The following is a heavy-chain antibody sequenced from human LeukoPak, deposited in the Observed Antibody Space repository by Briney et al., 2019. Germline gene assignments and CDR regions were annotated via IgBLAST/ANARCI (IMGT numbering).Heavy chain of an antibody. CDR3: ARDRDTAMNNWFDP. CDR2: INPKSGGT. Sequence: ASVKVSCKASGYSFTGHYMHWVRQAPGQGLEWMGWINPKSGGTNYAQKFQGRVTITADKSTSTAYMELSSLRSEDTAVYYCARDRDTAMNNWFDPWGQGALVTVSS. J-gene: IGHJ5*02. V-gene: IGHV1-2*02. D-gene: IGHD5-18*01. CDR1: GYSFTGHY.